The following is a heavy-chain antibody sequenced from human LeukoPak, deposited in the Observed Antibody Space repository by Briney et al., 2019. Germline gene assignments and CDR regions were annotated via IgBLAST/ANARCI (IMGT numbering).Heavy chain of an antibody. CDR2: IYNSGST. Sequence: SETLSLTCTVSGGSISNYHWNWIRQPPGKGLEWIGYIYNSGSTNYNPSLKSRVTISVDTSRNQFSLKLSSVTAADTAVYFCARQCTGWYGGWFDPWGQGTLVTVSS. J-gene: IGHJ5*02. CDR1: GGSISNYH. V-gene: IGHV4-59*08. CDR3: ARQCTGWYGGWFDP. D-gene: IGHD6-19*01.